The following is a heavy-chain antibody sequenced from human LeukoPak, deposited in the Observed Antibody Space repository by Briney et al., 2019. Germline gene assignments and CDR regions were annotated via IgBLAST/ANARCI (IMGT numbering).Heavy chain of an antibody. D-gene: IGHD6-6*01. CDR2: INPSGGST. J-gene: IGHJ4*02. V-gene: IGHV1-46*01. CDR1: GYTFTIYG. Sequence: GASVTVSCTASGYTFTIYGISWVRQAPGQGLEWMGIINPSGGSTSYAQKFQGRVTMTRDTSTSTVYMELSRLRSDDTAVYYCASEARSIAAQFGYWGQGTLVTVSS. CDR3: ASEARSIAAQFGY.